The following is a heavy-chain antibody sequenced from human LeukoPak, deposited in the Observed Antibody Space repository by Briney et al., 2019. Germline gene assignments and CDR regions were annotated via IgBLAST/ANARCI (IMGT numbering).Heavy chain of an antibody. V-gene: IGHV3-30*02. CDR1: GFTFSSYG. J-gene: IGHJ1*01. D-gene: IGHD2-2*01. CDR2: IRYDGSNK. CDR3: AKETYCSSTSCRSQYFQH. Sequence: GSPRLSCAASGFTFSSYGMHWVRQAPGKGLEWVAFIRYDGSNKYYADSVKGRFTISRDNSKQTLYLQMNSLRAEDTAVHYCAKETYCSSTSCRSQYFQHWGQGNLVTVSS.